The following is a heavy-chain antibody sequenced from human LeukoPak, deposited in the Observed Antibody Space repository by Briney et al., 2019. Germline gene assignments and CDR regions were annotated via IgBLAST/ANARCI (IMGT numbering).Heavy chain of an antibody. Sequence: GGSLRLSCEASGFTVSSNYMSWVRQAPGKGLEWVSVIYSGGSTYYADSVKGRFTISRDNSKNTLYLQMNSLRAEDTAVYYCVVGSRRRTSWDFDYWGQGTLVTVSS. V-gene: IGHV3-53*01. J-gene: IGHJ4*02. D-gene: IGHD2-2*01. CDR1: GFTVSSNY. CDR2: IYSGGST. CDR3: VVGSRRRTSWDFDY.